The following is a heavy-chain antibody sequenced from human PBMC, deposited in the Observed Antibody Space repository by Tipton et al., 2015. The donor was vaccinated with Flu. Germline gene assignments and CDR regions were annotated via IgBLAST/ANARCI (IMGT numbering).Heavy chain of an antibody. J-gene: IGHJ3*02. V-gene: IGHV4-4*07. CDR3: ARDRESVWYYDSSGDDAFDI. D-gene: IGHD3-22*01. Sequence: TLSLTCTVSGGSISSYYWSWIRQPAGKGLEWIGRIYTSGSTNYNPSLKSRVTMSVDTSKNQFSLKLSSVTAADTAVYYCARDRESVWYYDSSGDDAFDIWGQGTMVTVSS. CDR2: IYTSGST. CDR1: GGSISSYY.